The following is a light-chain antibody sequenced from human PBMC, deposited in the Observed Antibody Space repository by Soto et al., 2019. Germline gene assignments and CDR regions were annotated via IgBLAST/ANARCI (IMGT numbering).Light chain of an antibody. J-gene: IGKJ1*01. CDR2: GAS. V-gene: IGKV3-15*01. CDR1: QSVSSN. CDR3: QQYSNWPSWT. Sequence: EILMTQSPATLSVSPGERATVSCRASQSVSSNLAWYQQKPGQAPRLLIYGASTRATGIPARFSGSGSGTEFTLTISSLQSEDFAVYYCQQYSNWPSWTFGQGTNVDIK.